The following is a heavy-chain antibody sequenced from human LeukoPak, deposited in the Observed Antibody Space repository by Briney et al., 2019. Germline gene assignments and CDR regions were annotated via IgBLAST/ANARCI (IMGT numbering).Heavy chain of an antibody. CDR2: SSAYNGNT. D-gene: IGHD1-26*01. CDR3: ARVGPTVGATTGDH. V-gene: IGHV1-18*01. Sequence: ASVKVSCKASGYTFTSYGISWVRQAPGQGLEWMGWSSAYNGNTNYAQKLQGRVTMTTDTFTSKAYMEPRSLRSDDTAVYYCARVGPTVGATTGDHWGQGTLVTVSS. CDR1: GYTFTSYG. J-gene: IGHJ4*02.